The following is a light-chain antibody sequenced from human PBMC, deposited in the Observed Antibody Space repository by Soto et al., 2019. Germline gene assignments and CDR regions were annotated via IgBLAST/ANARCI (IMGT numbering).Light chain of an antibody. CDR3: QQYYSIPLT. J-gene: IGKJ4*01. V-gene: IGKV4-1*01. CDR2: WAS. CDR1: QSVLYSSNNKNY. Sequence: DIVMTQSPDSLAVSLGERATINCKSSQSVLYSSNNKNYLAWYQQKPGQPPKLLIYWASARESGVPDRFSGSGSGTDFTLTISSLQAEGVAVYYCQQYYSIPLTFGGGTKVEI.